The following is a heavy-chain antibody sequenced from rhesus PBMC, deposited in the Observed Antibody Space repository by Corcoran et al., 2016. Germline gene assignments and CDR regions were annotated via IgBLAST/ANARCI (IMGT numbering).Heavy chain of an antibody. CDR2: ISGSSGST. J-gene: IGHJ4*01. V-gene: IGHV4-65*01. D-gene: IGHD4-35*01. CDR3: ASAGYGNYYFDY. CDR1: GGSVSSSNW. Sequence: QVQLQESGPGLVKPSETLSLTCAVSGGSVSSSNWWSWIRQPPGKGLEWIGYISGSSGSTYYNPSLKSRVTISTDTSKNQFSLKLSSVTAADTAVYYCASAGYGNYYFDYWGQGVLVTVSS.